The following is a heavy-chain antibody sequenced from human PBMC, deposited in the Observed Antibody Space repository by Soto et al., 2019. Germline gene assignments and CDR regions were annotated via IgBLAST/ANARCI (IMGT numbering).Heavy chain of an antibody. CDR3: ARVRLYYYGSGSYFDY. CDR2: IYYSGST. D-gene: IGHD3-10*01. V-gene: IGHV4-59*01. CDR1: GGSISSYY. J-gene: IGHJ4*02. Sequence: SETLTLTCTVSGGSISSYYWSWIRQPPGKGLEWIGYIYYSGSTNYNPSLKSRVTISVDTSKNQFSLKLSSVTAADTAVYYCARVRLYYYGSGSYFDYWGQGTLVTVSS.